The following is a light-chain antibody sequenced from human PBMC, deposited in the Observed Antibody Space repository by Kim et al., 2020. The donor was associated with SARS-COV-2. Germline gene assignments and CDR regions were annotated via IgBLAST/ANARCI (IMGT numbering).Light chain of an antibody. J-gene: IGKJ4*01. CDR3: QQSYSTPLT. V-gene: IGKV1-39*01. Sequence: DIQLTQSPSSLSASVGDRVTITCRASQSISSYLNWYQQKPGKAPKLLIYAASSLQSGVPSRFSGSESGTDFTLTISSLQPEDFATYYCQQSYSTPLTFGGRTKVDIK. CDR2: AAS. CDR1: QSISSY.